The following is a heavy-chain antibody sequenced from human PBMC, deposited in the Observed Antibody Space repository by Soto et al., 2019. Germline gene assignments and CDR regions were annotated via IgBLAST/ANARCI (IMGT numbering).Heavy chain of an antibody. CDR2: IGSSSGTV. D-gene: IGHD5-12*01. CDR1: GFTFSSYS. CDR3: ARVEMATIMDYYFDY. J-gene: IGHJ4*02. Sequence: GGSLRLSCAASGFTFSSYSMNWVRQAPGKGLEWVSYIGSSSGTVYYADSVKGRFTISRDNAKNSLYLQMISLRDEDTAVYYCARVEMATIMDYYFDYWGQGTLVTVSS. V-gene: IGHV3-48*02.